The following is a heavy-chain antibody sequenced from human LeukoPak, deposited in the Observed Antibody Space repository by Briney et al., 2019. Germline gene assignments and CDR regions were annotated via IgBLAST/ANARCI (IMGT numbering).Heavy chain of an antibody. V-gene: IGHV3-30*04. Sequence: PGGSLRLSCAASGFSFSDYTMHWVRQAPGKGLEWVAFISNDGNNKYSADAVKGRFTISRDNSKNTLYLQMNSLRAEDTAVCYCARDHETYYYDSSGYYEGYFDYWGQGTLVTVSS. J-gene: IGHJ4*02. CDR1: GFSFSDYT. CDR3: ARDHETYYYDSSGYYEGYFDY. D-gene: IGHD3-22*01. CDR2: ISNDGNNK.